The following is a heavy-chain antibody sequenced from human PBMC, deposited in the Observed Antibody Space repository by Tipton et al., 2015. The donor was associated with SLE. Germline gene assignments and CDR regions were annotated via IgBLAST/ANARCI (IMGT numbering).Heavy chain of an antibody. CDR1: GTSIDSHY. CDR3: ARGLTQSPDF. Sequence: GLVKPSETLSLTCTVSGTSIDSHYWAWIRQSPGKGLEWIGYLYYSGSTNYNSSLKSRATMAVDTSKNQFSLRMTSVTAADTAVYYCARGLTQSPDFWGQGTLVTVSS. CDR2: LYYSGST. D-gene: IGHD2-15*01. J-gene: IGHJ4*02. V-gene: IGHV4-59*08.